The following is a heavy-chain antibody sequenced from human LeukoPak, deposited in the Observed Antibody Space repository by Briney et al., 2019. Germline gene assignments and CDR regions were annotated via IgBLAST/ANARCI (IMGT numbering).Heavy chain of an antibody. Sequence: GGSLRLSCAASGFTFSSYSMNWVRQAPGKGLEWVSYISSSGNTIDYADSVKGRFTISRDNAKNLLYLQMNSLRAEDTAVYYCARLRGYSYGYADYWGQGILVTVSS. CDR2: ISSSGNTI. CDR3: ARLRGYSYGYADY. D-gene: IGHD5-18*01. J-gene: IGHJ4*02. CDR1: GFTFSSYS. V-gene: IGHV3-48*04.